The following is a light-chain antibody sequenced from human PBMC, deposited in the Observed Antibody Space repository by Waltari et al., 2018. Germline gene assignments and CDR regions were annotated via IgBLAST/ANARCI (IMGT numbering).Light chain of an antibody. CDR3: SSYTSSSTPYV. Sequence: QSALTQPASVSGSPGQSITISCTGTSSDVGGYNYSSWYQQHPGKAPQLMIYEVSNRPSGVSNRFSGSKSSNTASLTISGLQADDEADYDGSSYTSSSTPYVFGTGTKVTVL. V-gene: IGLV2-14*01. CDR1: SSDVGGYNY. CDR2: EVS. J-gene: IGLJ1*01.